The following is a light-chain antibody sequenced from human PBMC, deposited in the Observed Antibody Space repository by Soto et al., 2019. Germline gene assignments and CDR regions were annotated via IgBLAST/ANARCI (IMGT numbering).Light chain of an antibody. Sequence: EIVMTQSPATLSVSPGERATLSCRASQSVSSNLAWYQQKPGQAPRLLIYGASTRATGIPARFSGSGSGTEFTLTISGLEPEDFAVYFCQQYVSSYSFTFGPGTKVDIK. CDR3: QQYVSSYSFT. V-gene: IGKV3-15*01. J-gene: IGKJ3*01. CDR2: GAS. CDR1: QSVSSN.